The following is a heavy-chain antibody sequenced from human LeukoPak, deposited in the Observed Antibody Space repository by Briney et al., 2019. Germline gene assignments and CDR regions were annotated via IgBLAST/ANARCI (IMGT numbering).Heavy chain of an antibody. CDR1: GYTFTSYV. CDR2: IIPTLDVA. D-gene: IGHD3-16*02. Sequence: SVKVSCKASGYTFTSYVITWVRQAPGQGLEWMGRIIPTLDVANFAQKFKGRVTITADKSTNTAHLELSSLRSEDTAVYYCTREGVYSPDPTSYHRLPFDIWGKGTVVLVSS. V-gene: IGHV1-69*04. J-gene: IGHJ3*02. CDR3: TREGVYSPDPTSYHRLPFDI.